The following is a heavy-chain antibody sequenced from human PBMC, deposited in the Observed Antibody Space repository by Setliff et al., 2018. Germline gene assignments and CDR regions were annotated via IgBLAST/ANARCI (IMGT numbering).Heavy chain of an antibody. V-gene: IGHV1-69*05. CDR2: TIPMFGTT. CDR3: VREGVDSRSSTDYRYYMDV. CDR1: GATFSSYG. D-gene: IGHD3-22*01. Sequence: ASVKVSCKASGATFSSYGISWVRQAPGQGLEWMGGTIPMFGTTEYAQKFQGRLNIITDESTNTAFMQLSSLRSDDTAVYYCVREGVDSRSSTDYRYYMDVWGKGTTVTVSS. J-gene: IGHJ6*03.